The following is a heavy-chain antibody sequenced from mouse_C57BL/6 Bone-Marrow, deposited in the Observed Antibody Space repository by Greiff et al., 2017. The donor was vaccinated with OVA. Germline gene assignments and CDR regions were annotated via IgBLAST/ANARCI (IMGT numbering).Heavy chain of an antibody. CDR3: AMTVGLGFAY. Sequence: EVKLMESGGGLVKPGGSLKLSCAASGFTFSDYGMHWVRQAPEKGLEWVAYISSGSSTIYYADTVKGRFTISRDKAKNTLFLQMTSLRSEDTAMYYCAMTVGLGFAYWGQGTLVTVSA. CDR1: GFTFSDYG. D-gene: IGHD2-13*01. V-gene: IGHV5-17*01. CDR2: ISSGSSTI. J-gene: IGHJ3*01.